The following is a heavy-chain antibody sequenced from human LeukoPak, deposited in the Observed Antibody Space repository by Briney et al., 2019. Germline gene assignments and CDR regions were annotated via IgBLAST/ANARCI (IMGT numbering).Heavy chain of an antibody. CDR3: ARDKSGSYDRYMDV. CDR1: GFTFSSYS. CDR2: ISSSSSYI. D-gene: IGHD1-26*01. Sequence: GGSLRLSCAASGFTFSSYSMNWVRQAPGKGLEWVSSISSSSSYIYYADSVKGRFTISRDNANNSLHLQMNSLRAEDTAVYYCARDKSGSYDRYMDVWGTGTTVTVSS. V-gene: IGHV3-21*01. J-gene: IGHJ6*03.